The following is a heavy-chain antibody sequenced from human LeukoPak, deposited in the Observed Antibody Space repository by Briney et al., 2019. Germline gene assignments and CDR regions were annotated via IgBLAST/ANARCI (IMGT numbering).Heavy chain of an antibody. CDR1: GGSISSYY. Sequence: SETLSLTCTVSGGSISSYYWSWIRQPAGKGLEWIGRIYTSGSTNYNPSLKSRVTMSVDTSKNQFSLKLSSVTAADTAVYYCARDPSSFSYYGMDVWGQGTTVTVSS. CDR3: ARDPSSFSYYGMDV. D-gene: IGHD2-2*01. J-gene: IGHJ6*02. V-gene: IGHV4-4*07. CDR2: IYTSGST.